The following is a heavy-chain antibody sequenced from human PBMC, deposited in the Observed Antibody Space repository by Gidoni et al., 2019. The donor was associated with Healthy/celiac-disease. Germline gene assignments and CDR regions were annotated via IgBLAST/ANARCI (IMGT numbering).Heavy chain of an antibody. D-gene: IGHD4-17*01. V-gene: IGHV1-2*02. CDR3: ARELRTTVNRGWFDT. J-gene: IGHJ5*02. CDR1: GYTSTGYY. CDR2: IKPNSGGT. Sequence: QVQRVQSGAEVKKPGAAVKVSCNASGYTSTGYYIHWVRQAPGQGIEWIRWIKPNSGGTNYAQKFQGRVTMTRDTSISTAYMELSRLRSDDTAVYYCARELRTTVNRGWFDTWGQGTLVTVSS.